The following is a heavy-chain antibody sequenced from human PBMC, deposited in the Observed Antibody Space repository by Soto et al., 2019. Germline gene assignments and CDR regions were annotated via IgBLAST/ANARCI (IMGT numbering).Heavy chain of an antibody. Sequence: VGSLRLSCAASGFTFSSYAMHWVRQAPGKGLEWVAVISYDGSNKYYADSVKGRFTTSRDNSKNTLYLQMNSLRAEDTAVYYCARFDSSLDYWGQGTLVTVSS. CDR1: GFTFSSYA. CDR3: ARFDSSLDY. J-gene: IGHJ4*02. D-gene: IGHD6-13*01. V-gene: IGHV3-30-3*01. CDR2: ISYDGSNK.